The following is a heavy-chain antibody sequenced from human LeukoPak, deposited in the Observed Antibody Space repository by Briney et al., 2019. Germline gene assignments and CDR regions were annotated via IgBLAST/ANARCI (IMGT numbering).Heavy chain of an antibody. CDR3: ASGSTIFGVVITSYMDV. J-gene: IGHJ6*03. CDR2: LSSSSSII. CDR1: GFSFSSYS. V-gene: IGHV3-48*01. Sequence: PGGSLRLSCAASGFSFSSYSMNWVRQAPGKGLEWVSYLSSSSSIIYYADSVKGRFTISRDNAKNSLYLQMNSLRAEDTAVYYCASGSTIFGVVITSYMDVWGKGTTVIVSS. D-gene: IGHD3-3*01.